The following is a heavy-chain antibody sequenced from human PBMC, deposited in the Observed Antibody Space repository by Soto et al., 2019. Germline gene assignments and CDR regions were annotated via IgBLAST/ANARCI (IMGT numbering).Heavy chain of an antibody. CDR1: GYTFTSYG. J-gene: IGHJ6*02. V-gene: IGHV1-18*01. Sequence: QVQLVQSGAEVKKPGASVKVSCKASGYTFTSYGISWVRQAPGQGLEWMGWISAYNGNTNYAQKLQGRVTMTTDTSTSTAYMELRILRSDDTAVYYCARASYEQTYYYYYGMDVWGQGTTVTVS. CDR3: ARASYEQTYYYYYGMDV. D-gene: IGHD5-12*01. CDR2: ISAYNGNT.